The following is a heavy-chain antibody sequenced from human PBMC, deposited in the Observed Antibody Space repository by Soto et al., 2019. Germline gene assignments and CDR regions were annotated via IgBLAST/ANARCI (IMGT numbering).Heavy chain of an antibody. CDR1: GYTFTGYY. V-gene: IGHV1-2*04. D-gene: IGHD2-21*02. Sequence: QVQLVKSGAEVKKPGASVKVSCKASGYTFTGYYMHWVRQAPGQGLEWMGWINPNSGGTNYAQKFQGCVTMTRDTSISTAYMELSRLRSDDTAVYYCARDSAMVVTESYYYGMDVWGQGTTVTVSS. J-gene: IGHJ6*02. CDR3: ARDSAMVVTESYYYGMDV. CDR2: INPNSGGT.